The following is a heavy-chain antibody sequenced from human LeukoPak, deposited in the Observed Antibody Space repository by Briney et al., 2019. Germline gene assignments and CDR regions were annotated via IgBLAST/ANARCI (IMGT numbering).Heavy chain of an antibody. CDR3: ARNYNDYNNWFDP. Sequence: SQTLSLTCTVSGGSISSGGYYWSWIRQHPGKGLEWIGYIYYSGSTYYNPSLKSRVTISVDTSKNQFSLKLSSVTAADTAVYYCARNYNDYNNWFDPWGQGTLVTASS. J-gene: IGHJ5*02. CDR1: GGSISSGGYY. D-gene: IGHD4-11*01. CDR2: IYYSGST. V-gene: IGHV4-31*03.